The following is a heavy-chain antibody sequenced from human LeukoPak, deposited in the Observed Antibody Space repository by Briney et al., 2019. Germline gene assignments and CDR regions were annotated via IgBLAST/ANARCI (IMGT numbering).Heavy chain of an antibody. J-gene: IGHJ4*02. Sequence: GASVKVSCKASGYTFTGYYMHWVRQAPGQGLEWMGRINSNSGGTNYAQKFQGRVTMTRDTSISTAYMELSRLRSDDTAVYYCARELDGYNFDGLYYWGQGTLVTVSS. CDR1: GYTFTGYY. CDR2: INSNSGGT. V-gene: IGHV1-2*06. D-gene: IGHD5-24*01. CDR3: ARELDGYNFDGLYY.